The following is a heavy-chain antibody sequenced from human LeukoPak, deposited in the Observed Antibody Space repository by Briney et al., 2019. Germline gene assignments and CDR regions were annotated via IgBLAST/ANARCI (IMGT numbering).Heavy chain of an antibody. J-gene: IGHJ4*02. V-gene: IGHV3-33*01. CDR1: GFTFSSYD. Sequence: GGSLRLSCAASGFTFSSYDMHWVRQAPGKGLEWVAVIWYDGSNKYYADSVKGRFTISRDNSKNTLYLQMNSLRAEDTAVYYCARKPLSYSDYEVDYWGQGTLVTVSS. D-gene: IGHD4-17*01. CDR3: ARKPLSYSDYEVDY. CDR2: IWYDGSNK.